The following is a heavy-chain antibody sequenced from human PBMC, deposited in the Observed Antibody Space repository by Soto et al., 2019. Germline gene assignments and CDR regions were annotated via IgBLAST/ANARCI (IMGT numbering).Heavy chain of an antibody. V-gene: IGHV1-69*13. D-gene: IGHD2-15*01. Sequence: GASVKVSCKASGGTFSSYAISWVRQAPGQGLEWMGGIIPIFGTANYAQKFQGRVTITADESTSTAYMELSSLRSEDTAVYYCARAYCSGGSCYGERGVAWDYYGMDVWGQGTTVTVSS. CDR1: GGTFSSYA. CDR2: IIPIFGTA. J-gene: IGHJ6*02. CDR3: ARAYCSGGSCYGERGVAWDYYGMDV.